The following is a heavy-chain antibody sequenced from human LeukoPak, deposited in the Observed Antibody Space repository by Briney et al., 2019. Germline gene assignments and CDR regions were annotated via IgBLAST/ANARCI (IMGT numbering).Heavy chain of an antibody. CDR1: GFTFSTYA. V-gene: IGHV3-30-3*01. Sequence: GGSLRLSCAASGFTFSTYAIHWVRQAPGKGLEWVALISYDGSNEYYADSVKGRFTISRDNSKNTLYLQMNSLRAEDTAVYYCARNAVEKYCYGYYPDYWGQGTLVTVSS. CDR2: ISYDGSNE. D-gene: IGHD5-18*01. J-gene: IGHJ4*02. CDR3: ARNAVEKYCYGYYPDY.